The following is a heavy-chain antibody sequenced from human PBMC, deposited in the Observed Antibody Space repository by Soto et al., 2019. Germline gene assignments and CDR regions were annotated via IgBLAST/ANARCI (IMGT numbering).Heavy chain of an antibody. CDR2: ISSNGGST. V-gene: IGHV3-64D*08. CDR3: VKDRRGSFRAFDY. CDR1: GFTFSSFA. D-gene: IGHD3-10*01. J-gene: IGHJ4*02. Sequence: GGSLRLSCSASGFTFSSFAMHWVCQASGKGLEYVSAISSNGGSTSYADSVKGRFIISRDNTQNTLYLQMSGLRTEDTAVYYCVKDRRGSFRAFDYWGQGTVVTVSS.